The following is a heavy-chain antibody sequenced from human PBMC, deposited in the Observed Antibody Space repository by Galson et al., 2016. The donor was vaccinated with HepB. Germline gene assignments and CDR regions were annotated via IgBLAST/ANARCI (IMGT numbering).Heavy chain of an antibody. CDR2: IYWDDDR. V-gene: IGHV2-5*02. Sequence: PALVKPTQTLTLTCNVSGVSLSTDGVSVAWIRQPPGKALEWLALIYWDDDRRSSPSLSKRLIITKDTCKHHVVLTLGNMDPVDTGTSFCALSSRFYGSRSTYGLFDFWGQGTRVTVSS. D-gene: IGHD3-10*01. J-gene: IGHJ4*02. CDR1: GVSLSTDGVS. CDR3: ALSSRFYGSRSTYGLFDF.